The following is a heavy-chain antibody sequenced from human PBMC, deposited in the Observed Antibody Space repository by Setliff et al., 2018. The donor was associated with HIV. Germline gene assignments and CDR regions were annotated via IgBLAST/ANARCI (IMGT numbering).Heavy chain of an antibody. V-gene: IGHV1-18*01. CDR1: GYIFTSYG. D-gene: IGHD4-17*01. Sequence: ASVKVSCKASGYIFTSYGITWVRQAPGQGLEWMGWISAYNGNTNYAQKLQGRVTMTTDTSTSTAYMELRSLRSDDTAVYYGARINDYGGNERYFDYWGQGTLVTVSS. CDR2: ISAYNGNT. CDR3: ARINDYGGNERYFDY. J-gene: IGHJ4*02.